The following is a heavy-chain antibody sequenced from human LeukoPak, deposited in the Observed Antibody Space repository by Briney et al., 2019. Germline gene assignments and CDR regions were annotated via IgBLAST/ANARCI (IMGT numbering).Heavy chain of an antibody. Sequence: PGGSLRLSCAASGFTFSSYSMNWVRQAPGKGLGWVSFISSSSTYIYYADSLKGRFTISRDNAKNSLYLQMNSLRAEDTAVYYCARRAGDYSHPYDYWGQGTLVTVSS. CDR3: ARRAGDYSHPYDY. CDR2: ISSSSTYI. D-gene: IGHD3-22*01. J-gene: IGHJ4*02. V-gene: IGHV3-21*06. CDR1: GFTFSSYS.